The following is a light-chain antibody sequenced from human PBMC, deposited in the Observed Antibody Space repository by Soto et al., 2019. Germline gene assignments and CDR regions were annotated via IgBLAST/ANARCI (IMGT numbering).Light chain of an antibody. J-gene: IGKJ4*01. V-gene: IGKV3-20*01. CDR2: GAS. CDR1: QSVSAGH. Sequence: EIVLTQSPGTLSLSPGERATLSCRASQSVSAGHLAWYQQKPGQAPRLLIYGASSRATGIPDRFGGSGSGTDFTLTISRLEPEDFAVYFCQQYGSSPLTFGGGTKVDIK. CDR3: QQYGSSPLT.